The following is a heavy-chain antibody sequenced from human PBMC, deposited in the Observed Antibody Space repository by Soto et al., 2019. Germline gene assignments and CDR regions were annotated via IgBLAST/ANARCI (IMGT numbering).Heavy chain of an antibody. V-gene: IGHV4-34*01. CDR2: INHSGST. J-gene: IGHJ6*03. Sequence: PSETLSLTCAVYGGSFSGYYLRWIRQPPGKGLEWIGEINHSGSTNYNPSLKSRVTISVDTSKNQFSLKLSSVTAADTAVYYCARGLLSYYMDVWAKGTTVTVSS. D-gene: IGHD2-15*01. CDR3: ARGLLSYYMDV. CDR1: GGSFSGYY.